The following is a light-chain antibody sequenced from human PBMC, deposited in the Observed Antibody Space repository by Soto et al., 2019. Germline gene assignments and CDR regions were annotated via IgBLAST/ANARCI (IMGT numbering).Light chain of an antibody. CDR3: TSYAGGNNV. CDR1: SSDVGGYNY. V-gene: IGLV2-8*01. CDR2: EVN. J-gene: IGLJ1*01. Sequence: QSALPQPPSASGSPGQSVTISCTGTSSDVGGYNYVSWYQQHPGKVPKLMVYEVNKRPSGVPDRFSVSKSGNTASLTVSGLQAEDEADYYCTSYAGGNNVFGTGTKLTVL.